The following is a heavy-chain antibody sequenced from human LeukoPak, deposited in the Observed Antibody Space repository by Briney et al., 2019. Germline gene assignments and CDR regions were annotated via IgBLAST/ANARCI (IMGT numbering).Heavy chain of an antibody. CDR2: INSDGSST. Sequence: PGGSLRLSCAASGFTFSSYWTHWVRQAPGKGLVWVSRINSDGSSTSYADSVKGRFTISRDNAKNTLYLQMNSLRAEDTAVYYCARAGFWSGYYIETHAFDIWGQGTMVTVSS. CDR1: GFTFSSYW. CDR3: ARAGFWSGYYIETHAFDI. D-gene: IGHD3-3*01. V-gene: IGHV3-74*01. J-gene: IGHJ3*02.